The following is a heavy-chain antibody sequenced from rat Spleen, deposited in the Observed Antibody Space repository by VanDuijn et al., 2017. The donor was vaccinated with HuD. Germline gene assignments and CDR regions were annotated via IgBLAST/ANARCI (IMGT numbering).Heavy chain of an antibody. CDR1: GFTFSNYD. CDR3: TRGGAHWFAY. CDR2: ISTSGGST. D-gene: IGHD5-1*01. Sequence: EVQLVESGGGLVQPGRSLKLSCAASGFTFSNYDMAWVRQAPTKGLEWVATISTSGGSTYYRDSVKGRFTISRDNAKSTLYLQMNSLRPEDTATYYCTRGGAHWFAYWGQGTLVTVSS. J-gene: IGHJ3*01. V-gene: IGHV5-27*01.